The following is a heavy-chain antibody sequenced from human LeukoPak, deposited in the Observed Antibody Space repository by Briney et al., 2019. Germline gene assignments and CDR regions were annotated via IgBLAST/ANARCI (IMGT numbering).Heavy chain of an antibody. CDR2: IDSSSGYM. Sequence: GGSLRLSCAASGFTFNTYSMNWARQAPGKGLEWVSSIDSSSGYMFYADSVKGRFIISRDNAKNSLYLQMNSLRAEDTAVYYCAKNFRGYSYAINDYWGQGTLVTVSS. D-gene: IGHD5-18*01. J-gene: IGHJ4*02. CDR1: GFTFNTYS. CDR3: AKNFRGYSYAINDY. V-gene: IGHV3-21*06.